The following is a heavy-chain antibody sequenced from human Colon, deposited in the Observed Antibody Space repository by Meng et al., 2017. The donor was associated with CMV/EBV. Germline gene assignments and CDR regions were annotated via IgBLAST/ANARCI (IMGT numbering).Heavy chain of an antibody. V-gene: IGHV6-1*01. J-gene: IGHJ5*02. CDR1: GDNVSSNSAA. Sequence: QIPAVTRASSGDNVSSNSAAWNWTRQSPARGLEWLGRTYYRSKWHNDHAVSVKSRITINPDTSKNQFSLQLNSVTPEDTAVYYGARDPPSSTSFGVTGWFDPWGQGTLVTVSS. CDR3: ARDPPSSTSFGVTGWFDP. D-gene: IGHD3-3*01. CDR2: TYYRSKWHN.